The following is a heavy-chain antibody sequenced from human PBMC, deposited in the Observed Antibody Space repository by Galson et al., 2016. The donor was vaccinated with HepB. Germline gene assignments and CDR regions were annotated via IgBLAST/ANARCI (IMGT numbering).Heavy chain of an antibody. Sequence: SVKVSCKASGFTFTTYYIQWLRQAPGQGLEWMGWITPNNGGTNYALKFQGRVTMTRDTSITTAYMELSSLKSDDTAVYYCARGEYDFATGPIQLWGQGTLVSVSS. J-gene: IGHJ1*01. V-gene: IGHV1-2*02. CDR3: ARGEYDFATGPIQL. CDR1: GFTFTTYY. D-gene: IGHD3/OR15-3a*01. CDR2: ITPNNGGT.